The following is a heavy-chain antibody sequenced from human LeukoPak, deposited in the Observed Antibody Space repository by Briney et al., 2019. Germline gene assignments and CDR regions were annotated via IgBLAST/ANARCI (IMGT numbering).Heavy chain of an antibody. V-gene: IGHV3-21*01. J-gene: IGHJ6*03. CDR1: GFTFSSYS. Sequence: GGSLRLSCAASGFTFSSYSMNWVRQAPGKGLEWVSSISSSSSYIYYADSVKGGFTISRDKAKKSLYMQKNRLRDEDTAVYYCARAVVVPAAMPVRLHFYMDVWGKGTTVTVSS. CDR2: ISSSSSYI. D-gene: IGHD2-2*01. CDR3: ARAVVVPAAMPVRLHFYMDV.